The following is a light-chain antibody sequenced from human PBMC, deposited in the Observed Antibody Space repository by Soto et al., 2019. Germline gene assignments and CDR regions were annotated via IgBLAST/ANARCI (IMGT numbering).Light chain of an antibody. CDR2: GAT. V-gene: IGKV1-39*01. J-gene: IGKJ2*01. CDR3: EQCYSTPYP. Sequence: DIQMTQSPSSLSASIGDRVTITCRASQTVESYLNWYQHKPGKAPQLLISGATSLRGGVPSRFSGSASGPDFTLTISSLQPEDVATYYCEQCYSTPYPFGQGTKL. CDR1: QTVESY.